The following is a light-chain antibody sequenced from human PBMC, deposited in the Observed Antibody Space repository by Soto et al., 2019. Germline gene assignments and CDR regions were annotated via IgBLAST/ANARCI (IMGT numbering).Light chain of an antibody. CDR1: QNINSF. CDR3: QQSYNNPVT. V-gene: IGKV1-39*01. CDR2: STS. Sequence: IQLTPSPSSLSASIADTFTIACGASQNINSFLDWYQQKPGKAPQLLIYSTSTLESGVPTRFSGSGFGTDFSLTISGLQPEDFAIYYCQQSYNNPVTFGGGTKVDIK. J-gene: IGKJ4*01.